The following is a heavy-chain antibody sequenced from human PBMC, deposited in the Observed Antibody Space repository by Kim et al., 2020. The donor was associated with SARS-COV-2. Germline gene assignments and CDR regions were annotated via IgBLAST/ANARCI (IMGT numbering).Heavy chain of an antibody. D-gene: IGHD3-9*01. J-gene: IGHJ4*02. V-gene: IGHV3-66*01. CDR3: ARVNYDILTGYYNGYFDY. CDR2: IYSGGST. Sequence: GGSLRLSCAASGFTVSSNYMSWVRQAPGKGLEWVSVIYSGGSTYYADSVKGRFTISRDNSKNTLYLQMNSLRAEDTAVYYCARVNYDILTGYYNGYFDYWGQGTLVTVSS. CDR1: GFTVSSNY.